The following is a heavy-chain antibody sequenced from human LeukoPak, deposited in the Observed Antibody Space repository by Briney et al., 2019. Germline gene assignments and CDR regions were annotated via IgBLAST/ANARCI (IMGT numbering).Heavy chain of an antibody. V-gene: IGHV3-30-3*01. CDR3: ARSRAAARGPFDY. D-gene: IGHD6-6*01. Sequence: GGSLRLSCAASGFTFSSYAMHWVRQAPGKGLEWVAVISYDGSNKYYADSVKGRFTISRDNSKNTLYLQMNSLRAEDTAVYYCARSRAAARGPFDYWGQGTLVTVSS. CDR2: ISYDGSNK. J-gene: IGHJ4*02. CDR1: GFTFSSYA.